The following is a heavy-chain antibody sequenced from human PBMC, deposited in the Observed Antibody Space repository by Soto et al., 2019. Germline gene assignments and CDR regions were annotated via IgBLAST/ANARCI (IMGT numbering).Heavy chain of an antibody. J-gene: IGHJ4*02. D-gene: IGHD3-10*01. V-gene: IGHV1-69*08. Sequence: QVQLVQSGAEVKKPGSSVKVSCKASGGTFSSYTISWVRQAPGQGLEWMGRIIPILGIANYAQKFRGRVTITADKSTSTAYMELSSLRSEDTAVYYCAREEYYYGSGAFFDYWGQGTLVTASS. CDR3: AREEYYYGSGAFFDY. CDR1: GGTFSSYT. CDR2: IIPILGIA.